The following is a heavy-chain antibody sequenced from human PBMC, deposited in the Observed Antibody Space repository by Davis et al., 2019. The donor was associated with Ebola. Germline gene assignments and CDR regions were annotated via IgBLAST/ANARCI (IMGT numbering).Heavy chain of an antibody. D-gene: IGHD5-12*01. V-gene: IGHV4-59*01. CDR1: GGSISSYY. CDR2: IYYSGST. J-gene: IGHJ4*02. Sequence: MPSETLSLTCNVSGGSISSYYWSWIRQPPGKGLEWIGFIYYSGSTNYNPPLKSRVTISVETSKNQFTLKLSSVTAADTAVYYCARGDGYSGPDDYWGQGTLVTVSS. CDR3: ARGDGYSGPDDY.